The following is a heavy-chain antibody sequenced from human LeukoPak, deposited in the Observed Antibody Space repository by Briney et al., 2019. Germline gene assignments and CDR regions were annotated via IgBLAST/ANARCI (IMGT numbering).Heavy chain of an antibody. CDR3: ARDNHIAASFDY. J-gene: IGHJ4*02. CDR2: ISSSSSYI. Sequence: GGSLRLSCAASGFTFSSYSMNWVRQAPGKGLEWVSSISSSSSYIYYADSVKGRFTISRDNAKNSLYLQMNSLRAEDTAMYYCARDNHIAASFDYWGQGNLVTVSS. CDR1: GFTFSSYS. V-gene: IGHV3-21*01. D-gene: IGHD6-13*01.